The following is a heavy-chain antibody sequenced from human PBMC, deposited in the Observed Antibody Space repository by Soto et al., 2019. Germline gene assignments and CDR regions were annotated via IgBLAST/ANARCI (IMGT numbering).Heavy chain of an antibody. J-gene: IGHJ3*01. V-gene: IGHV4-34*01. CDR3: AIGRFVTHLGYTASGY. CDR2: ISHSGST. D-gene: IGHD5-18*01. Sequence: SETLSLTCAVYGGAFSVYYWSLIRQPPGKGLEWIGEISHSGSTNYNPSLKSRVTISVDTSKNQISQQLSTVTAADTAADYCAIGRFVTHLGYTASGYWGQGKMVTVSS. CDR1: GGAFSVYY.